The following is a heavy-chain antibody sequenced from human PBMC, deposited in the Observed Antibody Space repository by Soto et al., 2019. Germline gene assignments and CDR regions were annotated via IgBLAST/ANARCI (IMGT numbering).Heavy chain of an antibody. CDR1: GGTFSSYT. J-gene: IGHJ6*02. D-gene: IGHD2-2*01. V-gene: IGHV1-69*02. CDR2: IIPILGIA. CDR3: ARVTGYCSGTRCAGGYYYYGMDV. Sequence: QVQLVQSGAEVKKPWSSVKVSCKASGGTFSSYTISWVRQAPGQGLEWMGRIIPILGIAHYAQKFQGIVTYAQWFQGRLRITADKSTSTAYMGLRSVRSGVTAVYYCARVTGYCSGTRCAGGYYYYGMDVWGQGTTVTVSS.